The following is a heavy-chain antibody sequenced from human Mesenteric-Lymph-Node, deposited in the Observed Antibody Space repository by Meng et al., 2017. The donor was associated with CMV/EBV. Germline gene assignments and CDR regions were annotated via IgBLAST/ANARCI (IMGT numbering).Heavy chain of an antibody. Sequence: TFSGFYLRTSGVGVGWIRQPPGKALEWIALIYWDDGKRYSPSLKSRLTITKDTSKNQVVLTMTNMDPADTATYYCARAALRGVFRYWGQGTLVTVSS. CDR2: IYWDDGK. V-gene: IGHV2-5*02. CDR3: ARAALRGVFRY. J-gene: IGHJ4*02. CDR1: GFYLRTSGVG. D-gene: IGHD3-10*01.